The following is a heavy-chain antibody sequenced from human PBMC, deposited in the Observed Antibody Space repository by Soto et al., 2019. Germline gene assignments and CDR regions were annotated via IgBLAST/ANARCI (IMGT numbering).Heavy chain of an antibody. Sequence: QVQLVQSGAEVKKPGASVKVSCKAPRYIFTAYFMHWVRQAPGQGLEWMGWINPNNGATHYGLSFQGRVTITRDTSISTAYMELSSLRSDDTAAYYWASHDPGARSDPWGHGTLVIVSS. D-gene: IGHD1-1*01. V-gene: IGHV1-2*02. J-gene: IGHJ5*02. CDR1: RYIFTAYF. CDR2: INPNNGAT. CDR3: ASHDPGARSDP.